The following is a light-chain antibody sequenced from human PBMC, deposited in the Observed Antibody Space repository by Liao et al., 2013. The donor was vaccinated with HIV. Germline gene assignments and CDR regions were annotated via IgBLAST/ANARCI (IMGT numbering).Light chain of an antibody. CDR1: NIGTKS. CDR2: YDS. V-gene: IGLV3-21*01. CDR3: QAWDRSTVL. J-gene: IGLJ2*01. Sequence: SYELTQPPSLSVAPGKTATITCGGNNIGTKSVHWYQQKPGQAPLVVIYYDSDRPSGIPARFSASNSGNTATLTISGTQAMDEADYYCQAWDRSTVLFGGGTKLTVL.